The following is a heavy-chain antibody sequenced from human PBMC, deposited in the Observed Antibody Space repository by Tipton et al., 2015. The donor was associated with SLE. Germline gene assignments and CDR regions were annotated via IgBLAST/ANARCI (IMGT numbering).Heavy chain of an antibody. CDR3: ASTDYYFDY. V-gene: IGHV4-59*12. CDR1: GGSISSYY. D-gene: IGHD3-3*01. J-gene: IGHJ4*02. CDR2: IYYSGST. Sequence: TLSLTCTVSGGSISSYYWSWIRQPPGKGLEWIGYIYYSGSTYYNPSLKSRVTISVDRSKNQFSLKLRSVTAADTAVYYCASTDYYFDYWGQGTLVIASS.